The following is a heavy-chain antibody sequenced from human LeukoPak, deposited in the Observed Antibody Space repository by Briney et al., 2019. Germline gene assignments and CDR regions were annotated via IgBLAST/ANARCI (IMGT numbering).Heavy chain of an antibody. V-gene: IGHV3-23*01. CDR2: VSPSGGDT. CDR1: GFTFSTYS. D-gene: IGHD2/OR15-2a*01. CDR3: ARATNRGLNNWFDP. Sequence: GGSLRLSCAASGFTFSTYSMSWVRLAPGKGLEWVSTVSPSGGDTYYVDSVEGRFTISRDNFRNTLYLQMNSLRAEDTAVYYCARATNRGLNNWFDPWGQGTLVTVSS. J-gene: IGHJ5*02.